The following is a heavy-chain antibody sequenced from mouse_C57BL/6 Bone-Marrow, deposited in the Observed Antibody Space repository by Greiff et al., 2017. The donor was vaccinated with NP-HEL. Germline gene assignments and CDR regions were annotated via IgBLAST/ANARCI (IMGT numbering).Heavy chain of an antibody. CDR3: ARFPANWEGVFAY. CDR1: GYTFTSYW. J-gene: IGHJ3*01. CDR2: IDPSDSYT. Sequence: QVQLQQPGAELVKPGASVKLSCKASGYTFTSYWMQWVKQRPGQGLEWIGEIDPSDSYTNYNQKFKGKATLTVDTSSSTAYMQLSSLTSEDSAVYYCARFPANWEGVFAYGGQGTLVTVSA. D-gene: IGHD4-1*01. V-gene: IGHV1-50*01.